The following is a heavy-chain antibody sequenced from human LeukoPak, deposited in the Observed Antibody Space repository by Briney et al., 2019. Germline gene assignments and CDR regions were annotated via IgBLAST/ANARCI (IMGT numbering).Heavy chain of an antibody. CDR1: GGSISGFY. Sequence: SETLSLTCTVSGGSISGFYWSWIRQPPGKGLEWIGYMSNNGATTYNPSLKSRVTISVDTSKNQFSLKLSSVTAADTAVYYCARRGKAAAGTGWFDPWGQGTLVTVSS. D-gene: IGHD6-13*01. V-gene: IGHV4-4*08. CDR3: ARRGKAAAGTGWFDP. J-gene: IGHJ5*02. CDR2: MSNNGAT.